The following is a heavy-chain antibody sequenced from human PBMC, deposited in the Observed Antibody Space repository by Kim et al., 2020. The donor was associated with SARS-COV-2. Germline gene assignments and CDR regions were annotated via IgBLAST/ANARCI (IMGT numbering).Heavy chain of an antibody. Sequence: ASLKVSCKASGYTFTSYAMNWVRQAPGQGLEWMGWINTNTGNPTYAQGFTGRFVFSLVTSVSTAYLQISSLKAEDTAVYYCARARRSPPTQYSSSWYHYWGQGTLVTVSS. CDR2: INTNTGNP. CDR3: ARARRSPPTQYSSSWYHY. CDR1: GYTFTSYA. J-gene: IGHJ4*02. D-gene: IGHD6-13*01. V-gene: IGHV7-4-1*02.